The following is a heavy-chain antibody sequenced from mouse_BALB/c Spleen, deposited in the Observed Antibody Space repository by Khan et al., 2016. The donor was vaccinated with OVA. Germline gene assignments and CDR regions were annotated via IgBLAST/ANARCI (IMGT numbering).Heavy chain of an antibody. J-gene: IGHJ3*01. Sequence: EVELVESGGDLVKPGGSLKLSCAASGFTFSTYAMSWVRQTPDKRLGWVATISTAGDYIYSPDSVKGRFTISRDTAKNTLYLQMSSLRSEDTAMYYCARHNYGPFAYWGEGTLVTVSA. CDR3: ARHNYGPFAY. CDR1: GFTFSTYA. CDR2: ISTAGDYI. D-gene: IGHD1-1*01. V-gene: IGHV5-6*01.